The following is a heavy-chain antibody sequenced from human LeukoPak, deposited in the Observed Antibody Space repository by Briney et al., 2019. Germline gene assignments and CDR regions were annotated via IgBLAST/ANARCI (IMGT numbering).Heavy chain of an antibody. D-gene: IGHD3-16*01. J-gene: IGHJ4*02. CDR3: AREDYVWGSSTYFDY. CDR2: IYYSGST. Sequence: SETLSLTCTVSGGSISSSSYYWGWIRQPPGKGLEWIGYIYYSGSTNYNPSLKSRVTISVDTSKNQFSLKLSSVTAADTAVYYCAREDYVWGSSTYFDYWGQGTLVTVSS. V-gene: IGHV4-61*01. CDR1: GGSISSSSYY.